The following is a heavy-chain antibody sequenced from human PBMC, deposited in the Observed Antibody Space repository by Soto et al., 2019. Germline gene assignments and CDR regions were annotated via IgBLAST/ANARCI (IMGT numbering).Heavy chain of an antibody. Sequence: GASVKVSCKASGGTFSSYAISWVRQAPGQGLEWMGGIIPIFGTANYAQKFQGRVTITADEPTSTAYMELSSLRSEDTAVYYCASGLGSSGDFQHWGQGTLVTVSS. V-gene: IGHV1-69*13. J-gene: IGHJ1*01. CDR3: ASGLGSSGDFQH. CDR1: GGTFSSYA. D-gene: IGHD2-15*01. CDR2: IIPIFGTA.